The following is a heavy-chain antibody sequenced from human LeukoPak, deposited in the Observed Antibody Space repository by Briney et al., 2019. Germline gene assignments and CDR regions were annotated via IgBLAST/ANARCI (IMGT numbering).Heavy chain of an antibody. CDR1: GDCVSSNSAA. Sequence: LSQTLSLTCAISGDCVSSNSAAWNWIRQSPSRGLEWLGRTYYRSKWYNDYAVSVKSRITINPDTSKNQFSLQLNSVTPEDTAVYYCARDMGARLGRVGHPGYYYYGMDVWGQGTTVTVSS. D-gene: IGHD1-26*01. J-gene: IGHJ6*02. V-gene: IGHV6-1*01. CDR3: ARDMGARLGRVGHPGYYYYGMDV. CDR2: TYYRSKWYN.